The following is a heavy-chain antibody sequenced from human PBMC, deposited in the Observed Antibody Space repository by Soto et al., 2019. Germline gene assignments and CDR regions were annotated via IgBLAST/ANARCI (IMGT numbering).Heavy chain of an antibody. Sequence: EVQLLESGGGLVQPGGSLRLSCAASGFTFSSYAMSWVRQAPGKGLEWVSAISGSGGSTYYADSVKGRFTISRDNSKNTLYLQMNSLRAEDTAVYYCAKGCFGSTSCYGTGNYYYCYGMDVWGQGTTVTVSS. CDR1: GFTFSSYA. CDR2: ISGSGGST. J-gene: IGHJ6*02. V-gene: IGHV3-23*01. CDR3: AKGCFGSTSCYGTGNYYYCYGMDV. D-gene: IGHD2-2*01.